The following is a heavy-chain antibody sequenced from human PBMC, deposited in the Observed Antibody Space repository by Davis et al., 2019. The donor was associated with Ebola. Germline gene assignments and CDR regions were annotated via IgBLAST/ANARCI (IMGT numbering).Heavy chain of an antibody. CDR3: ARTSIVGTTTTASDI. CDR1: GYTFKNYA. Sequence: ASVKVSCKASGYTFKNYAIRWVRQAPGQGLEWMGWLSAYPGHTNYAQILKGRVTMTTDTSTGTAYMELRSLRSDGTAVYFCARTSIVGTTTTASDIWGQGTKVTVSS. J-gene: IGHJ3*02. CDR2: LSAYPGHT. V-gene: IGHV1-18*01. D-gene: IGHD1-26*01.